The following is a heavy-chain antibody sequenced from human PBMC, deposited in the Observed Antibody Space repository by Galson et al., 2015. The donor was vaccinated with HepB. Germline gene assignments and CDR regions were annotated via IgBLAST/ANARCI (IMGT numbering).Heavy chain of an antibody. V-gene: IGHV4-59*01. Sequence: LTCTVSGGSISSYYWSWIRQPPGKGLEWIGYIYYSGSTNYNPSLKSRVTISVDTSKNQFSLKLSSVTAADTAVYYCARGLYGDQEDNYFDYWGQGTLVTVSS. CDR2: IYYSGST. CDR3: ARGLYGDQEDNYFDY. CDR1: GGSISSYY. J-gene: IGHJ4*02. D-gene: IGHD4-17*01.